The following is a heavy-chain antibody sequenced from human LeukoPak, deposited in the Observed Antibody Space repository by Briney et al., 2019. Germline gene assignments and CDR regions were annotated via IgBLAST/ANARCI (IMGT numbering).Heavy chain of an antibody. CDR3: AKDRSNYGNNYYYDMDV. D-gene: IGHD4-11*01. Sequence: GGSLRLSCSASGFTFSSYAMHWVRQAPGKGLEYVSAISSNGGSTYYADSVKGRFTISRDNSKNTLYLQMSSLRAEDTAVYYCAKDRSNYGNNYYYDMDVWGQGTTATVPS. CDR2: ISSNGGST. CDR1: GFTFSSYA. V-gene: IGHV3-64D*09. J-gene: IGHJ6*02.